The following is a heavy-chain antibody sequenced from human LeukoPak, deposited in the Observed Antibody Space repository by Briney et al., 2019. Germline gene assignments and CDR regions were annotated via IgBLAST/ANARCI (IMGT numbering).Heavy chain of an antibody. CDR1: GGSISSYY. V-gene: IGHV4-59*01. J-gene: IGHJ3*02. Sequence: SETLSLTCTVSGGSISSYYWSWIRQPPGKGLEWIGYIYYSGSTNYNPSLKSRVTISVDTSKNQFSLKLSSVTAADTAEYYCARDLLGGDDAFDIWGQGTMVTVSS. CDR3: ARDLLGGDDAFDI. CDR2: IYYSGST.